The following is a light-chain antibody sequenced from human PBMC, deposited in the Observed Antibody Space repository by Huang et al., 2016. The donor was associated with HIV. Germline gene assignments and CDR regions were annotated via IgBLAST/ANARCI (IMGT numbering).Light chain of an antibody. CDR1: QSINSS. V-gene: IGKV1-39*01. CDR2: AAS. CDR3: QQSYSTLRYT. J-gene: IGKJ2*01. Sequence: DIQMTQSPSSLSASVGDRVTITCRASQSINSSLNWYQQKPGKAPKLLIYAASSLQNGGPSRFIGSRSGTDVTITSSSLQPEDFATYYCQQSYSTLRYTFGQGTKLEIK.